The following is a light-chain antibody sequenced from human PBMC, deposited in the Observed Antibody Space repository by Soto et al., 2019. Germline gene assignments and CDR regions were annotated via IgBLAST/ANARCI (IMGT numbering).Light chain of an antibody. CDR2: AAS. V-gene: IGKV1-27*01. J-gene: IGKJ3*01. CDR3: QKYSSVPV. Sequence: DIQMTQSPPSLSASVGDRVTITCRASQGIRNYVAWYQQIPGKAPKLLIYAASTLQSGVPSRFSGSGSGTDFTRTINGLQPEVVATYSCQKYSSVPVFGPGTKVEIK. CDR1: QGIRNY.